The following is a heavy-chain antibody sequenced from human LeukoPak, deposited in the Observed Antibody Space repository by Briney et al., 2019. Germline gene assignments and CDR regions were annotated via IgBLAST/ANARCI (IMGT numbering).Heavy chain of an antibody. V-gene: IGHV3-7*01. CDR2: INQNGNEK. D-gene: IGHD3-3*01. Sequence: PGGSLRLSCAASDFSLTNAWMNWVRRAPGKGLEWIANINQNGNEKNYLDSMKGRLTISRDNANNLVFLQMNSLRIEDTAVYYCAGGPGFLIDCWGHGTLVTVSS. J-gene: IGHJ4*01. CDR1: DFSLTNAW. CDR3: AGGPGFLIDC.